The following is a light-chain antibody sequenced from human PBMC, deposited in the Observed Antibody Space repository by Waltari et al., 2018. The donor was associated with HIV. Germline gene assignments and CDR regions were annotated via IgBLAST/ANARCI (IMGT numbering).Light chain of an antibody. J-gene: IGLJ2*01. Sequence: QSVLTQPHSVSGAPGQRVTIPCPGSSSNIGADSDVHWYQQIPGTAPKLLISGNKNRPSGVPDRFSASKSGTSASLAITGLQPEDEADYFCQSYDSTLNAAVVFGGGTKLTVL. CDR2: GNK. V-gene: IGLV1-40*01. CDR1: SSNIGADSD. CDR3: QSYDSTLNAAVV.